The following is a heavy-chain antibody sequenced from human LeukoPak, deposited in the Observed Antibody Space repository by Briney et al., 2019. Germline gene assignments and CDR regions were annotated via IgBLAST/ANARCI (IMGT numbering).Heavy chain of an antibody. D-gene: IGHD2-15*01. CDR1: GGSISSYY. CDR2: MYYSVST. J-gene: IGHJ4*02. V-gene: IGHV4-59*08. CDR3: VRSSTYHLFDD. Sequence: PSETLSLTCTVSGGSISSYYCSWIRQPPGKGLEWVGYMYYSVSTNYNPSLKSRVTISVDMSKNQFSLKLSSVTAADTAVYYCVRSSTYHLFDDWGQGTLVTVSS.